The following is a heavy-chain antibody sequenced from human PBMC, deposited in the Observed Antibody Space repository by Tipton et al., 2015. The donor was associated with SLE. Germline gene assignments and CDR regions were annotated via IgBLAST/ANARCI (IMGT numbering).Heavy chain of an antibody. CDR3: ARGIAAAGTCDY. CDR2: MYYTGST. Sequence: TLSLTCTVSGGSISSGDYYWSWIRQPPGKGLEWIGYMYYTGSTYFNPSLKSRVTISVDTSKNQFSLKLSSVTAADTAVYYCARGIAAAGTCDYWGQGTLVTVSS. CDR1: GGSISSGDYY. J-gene: IGHJ4*02. V-gene: IGHV4-30-4*01. D-gene: IGHD6-13*01.